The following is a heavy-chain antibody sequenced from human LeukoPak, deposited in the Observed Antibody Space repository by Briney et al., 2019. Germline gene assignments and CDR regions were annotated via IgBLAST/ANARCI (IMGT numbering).Heavy chain of an antibody. Sequence: GGSLRLSCAASGFTFDDYAMHWVRHAPGKGLEWVSGISWNSGSIGYADSVKGRFTISRDNAKNSLYLQMNSLRAEDTALYYCAKFSTTGTTRDYWGQGTLVTVSS. CDR3: AKFSTTGTTRDY. CDR1: GFTFDDYA. J-gene: IGHJ4*02. CDR2: ISWNSGSI. V-gene: IGHV3-9*01. D-gene: IGHD1-1*01.